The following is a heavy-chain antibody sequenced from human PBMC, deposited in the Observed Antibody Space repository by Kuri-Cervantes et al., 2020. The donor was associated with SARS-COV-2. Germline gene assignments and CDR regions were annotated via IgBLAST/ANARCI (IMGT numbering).Heavy chain of an antibody. V-gene: IGHV3-9*01. Sequence: SLKISCAASGFTFDDYAMHWVRQAPGKGLEWVSGISWNSGSIGYADSVKGRFTISRDHAKNSLYLQMNSLKAEDTALYYCAKDIRSSGWSIDYWGQGTLVTVSS. D-gene: IGHD6-19*01. CDR2: ISWNSGSI. CDR3: AKDIRSSGWSIDY. CDR1: GFTFDDYA. J-gene: IGHJ4*02.